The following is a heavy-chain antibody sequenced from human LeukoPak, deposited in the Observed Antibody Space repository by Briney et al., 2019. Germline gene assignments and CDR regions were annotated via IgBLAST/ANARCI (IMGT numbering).Heavy chain of an antibody. CDR3: ARGQVGATMKAFDI. V-gene: IGHV3-21*01. CDR2: ISSSSSYI. J-gene: IGHJ3*02. CDR1: GFTFSSYS. D-gene: IGHD1-26*01. Sequence: GGSLRLSCAASGFTFSSYSMNWVRQAPGKGLEWVSSISSSSSYIYYADSVKGRFTISRDNAKNSLYLQMNSLRAEDTAVYYCARGQVGATMKAFDIWGQGTTVTVSS.